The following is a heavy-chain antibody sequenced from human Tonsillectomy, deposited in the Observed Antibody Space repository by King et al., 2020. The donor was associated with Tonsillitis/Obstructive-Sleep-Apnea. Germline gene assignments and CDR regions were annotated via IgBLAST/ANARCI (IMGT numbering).Heavy chain of an antibody. J-gene: IGHJ4*02. V-gene: IGHV3-23*04. D-gene: IGHD5-12*01. CDR3: AKVCKVEYSGYDLHFDF. CDR1: GFTFSSYA. Sequence: VQLVESGGGLVQPGGSLRLSCAASGFTFSSYAMSWVRQAPGKGLEWVSVISGSRNSTYYADSVKGRFTISRDNSKNTLYLQMNSLRAEDTAVYYCAKVCKVEYSGYDLHFDFWGQGTLVTVSS. CDR2: ISGSRNST.